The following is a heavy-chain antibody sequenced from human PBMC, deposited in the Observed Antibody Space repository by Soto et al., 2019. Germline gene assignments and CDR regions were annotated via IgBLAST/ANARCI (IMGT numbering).Heavy chain of an antibody. CDR2: IIPIFGTA. V-gene: IGHV1-69*01. CDR1: GGTFSSYA. D-gene: IGHD6-6*01. CDR3: ARGGRELVSWSMGHDY. Sequence: QVQLVQSGAEVKKPGSSVKVSCKASGGTFSSYAISWVRQSPGQGLEWMGGIIPIFGTANYAQKFQGRVTITADESTSTAYMELSSLRSEDTAVYYCARGGRELVSWSMGHDYWGQGTLVTVSS. J-gene: IGHJ4*02.